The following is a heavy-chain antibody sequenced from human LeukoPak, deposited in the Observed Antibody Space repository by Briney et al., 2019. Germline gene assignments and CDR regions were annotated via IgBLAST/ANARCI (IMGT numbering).Heavy chain of an antibody. J-gene: IGHJ4*02. V-gene: IGHV1-46*01. Sequence: ASVKVSCKASGYTFTSYGISWVRQAPGQGLEWMGFINPSGGSTSYAQKFQGRVTMTRDMSTSTVYMELSSLRSEDTAVYYCARALLYTNSPSFDYWGQGSLVTVSS. D-gene: IGHD6-6*01. CDR1: GYTFTSYG. CDR3: ARALLYTNSPSFDY. CDR2: INPSGGST.